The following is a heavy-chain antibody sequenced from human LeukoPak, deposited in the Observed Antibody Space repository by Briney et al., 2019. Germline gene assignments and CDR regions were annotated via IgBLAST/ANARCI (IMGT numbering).Heavy chain of an antibody. V-gene: IGHV1-69*13. D-gene: IGHD3-22*01. Sequence: SVKVSCKASGYTFTSYGISWVRQAPGQGLEWMGGIIPIFGTANYAQKFQGRVTITADESTSTAYMELSSLRSEDTAVYYCARVSYYYDSSGYYFDYWGQGTLVTVSS. CDR3: ARVSYYYDSSGYYFDY. CDR1: GYTFTSYG. CDR2: IIPIFGTA. J-gene: IGHJ4*02.